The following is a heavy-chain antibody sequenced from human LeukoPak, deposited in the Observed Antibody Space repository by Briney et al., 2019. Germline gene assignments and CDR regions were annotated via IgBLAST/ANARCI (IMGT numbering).Heavy chain of an antibody. CDR1: GSSFTSYW. D-gene: IGHD3-10*01. Sequence: GESLQISCQGSGSSFTSYWIGWVRQLPGKGLEWMGIIYPGDSDTRYSPSFQGQVTISADKSISTAYLQWSSLKASDTAMYYCARTPPGLGSGSFYGMDVWGQGTTVTVSS. V-gene: IGHV5-51*01. CDR3: ARTPPGLGSGSFYGMDV. CDR2: IYPGDSDT. J-gene: IGHJ6*02.